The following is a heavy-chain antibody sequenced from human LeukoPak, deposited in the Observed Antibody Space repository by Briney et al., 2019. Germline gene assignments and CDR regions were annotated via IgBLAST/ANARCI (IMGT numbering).Heavy chain of an antibody. D-gene: IGHD6-13*01. V-gene: IGHV4-39*01. CDR2: IYYSGST. CDR1: GGSISSSSYY. Sequence: SETLSLTCTVSGGSISSSSYYWGWIRQPPGKGLEWIGSIYYSGSTYYNPSLKSRVTISVDTSKNQFSLKLSSVTAADTAVYYCARQASYSSSWDLWDQGTLVTVSS. J-gene: IGHJ4*02. CDR3: ARQASYSSSWDL.